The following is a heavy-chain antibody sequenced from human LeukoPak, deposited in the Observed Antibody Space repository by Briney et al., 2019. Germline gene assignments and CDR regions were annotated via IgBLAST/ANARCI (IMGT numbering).Heavy chain of an antibody. CDR3: TAEYWGSLKY. V-gene: IGHV3-15*01. J-gene: IGHJ4*02. Sequence: GGSLRLSCAASAFNFNRAWMSWVRQAPGKGLEWVGRIKSRLDGETIEYAAPVEDRFIISRDDSKNMLYLQMNSLKTEDTAFYYCTAEYWGSLKYWGQGTLVTVSS. D-gene: IGHD2-8*02. CDR2: IKSRLDGETI. CDR1: AFNFNRAW.